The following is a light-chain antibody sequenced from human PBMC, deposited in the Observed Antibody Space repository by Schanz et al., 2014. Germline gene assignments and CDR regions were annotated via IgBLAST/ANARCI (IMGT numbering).Light chain of an antibody. CDR3: QKYDGAPLT. J-gene: IGKJ4*01. V-gene: IGKV3-15*01. CDR2: GAS. Sequence: EIVMTQSPATLSVSPGERATLSCRASQSVSIDLAWYQQRPGQAPRLLIYGASTRATGIPARFSGSGSGTEFTLTISSLQSEDFAIYYCQKYDGAPLTFGGGTKVEIK. CDR1: QSVSID.